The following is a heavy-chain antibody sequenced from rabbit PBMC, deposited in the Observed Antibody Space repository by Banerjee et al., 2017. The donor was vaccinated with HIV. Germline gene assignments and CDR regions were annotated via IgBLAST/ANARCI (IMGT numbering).Heavy chain of an antibody. Sequence: QEQLEESGGDLVKPEGSLTLTCTASGFSFSNGYVMCWVRQAPGKGLEWIACICTGSSGSTYYASWAKGRFTISKTSSTTVTLQMTSLTAADTATYFCARDLAGVIGWNFNLWGPGTLVTVS. CDR3: ARDLAGVIGWNFNL. V-gene: IGHV1S45*01. D-gene: IGHD4-1*01. CDR2: ICTGSSGST. CDR1: GFSFSNGYV. J-gene: IGHJ4*01.